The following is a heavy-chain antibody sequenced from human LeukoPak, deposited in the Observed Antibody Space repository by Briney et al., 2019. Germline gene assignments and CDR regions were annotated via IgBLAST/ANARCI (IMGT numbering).Heavy chain of an antibody. CDR1: GGSISSGSYS. Sequence: SETLSLTCTVSGGSISSGSYSWGWIRQPAGKGLEWIGRIYTSGSTNYNPSLKSRVTISVDTSKKQFSLKLSSVTAADTAVYYCARNRGEPELNWFDPWGQGTLVTVSS. D-gene: IGHD3-16*01. CDR3: ARNRGEPELNWFDP. V-gene: IGHV4-61*02. CDR2: IYTSGST. J-gene: IGHJ5*02.